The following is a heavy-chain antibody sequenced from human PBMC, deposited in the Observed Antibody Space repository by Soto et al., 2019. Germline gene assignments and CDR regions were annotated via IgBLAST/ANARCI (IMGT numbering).Heavy chain of an antibody. D-gene: IGHD6-19*01. CDR2: ISGSGGST. CDR3: AKFPIWGIAVAGTGGVAFDI. CDR1: GFTFSSYA. J-gene: IGHJ3*02. Sequence: GGSLRLSCAASGFTFSSYAMSWVRQAPGKGLEWVSAISGSGGSTYYADSVKGRFTISRDNSKNTLYLQMNSLRAEDTAVYYCAKFPIWGIAVAGTGGVAFDIWGQGTMVTVSS. V-gene: IGHV3-23*01.